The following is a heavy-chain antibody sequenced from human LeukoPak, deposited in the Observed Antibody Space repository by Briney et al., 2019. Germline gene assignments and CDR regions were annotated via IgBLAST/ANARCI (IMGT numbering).Heavy chain of an antibody. CDR2: SYSSGNT. Sequence: PSETLSLTCTVSGGSISSSSYYWGWIRQPPGKGLEWIGSSYSSGNTYYNPSLKSRLTISVDTSKNQFSLKLSSLTAADTAVYYCARRGGYKSFDYWGQGTLVTVSS. V-gene: IGHV4-39*01. D-gene: IGHD5-24*01. CDR1: GGSISSSSYY. J-gene: IGHJ4*02. CDR3: ARRGGYKSFDY.